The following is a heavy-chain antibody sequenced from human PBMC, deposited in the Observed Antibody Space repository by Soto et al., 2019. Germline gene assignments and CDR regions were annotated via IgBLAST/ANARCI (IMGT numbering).Heavy chain of an antibody. D-gene: IGHD6-13*01. V-gene: IGHV3-23*01. CDR2: ISGSGGST. Sequence: EVQLLESGGGLVQPGGSLRLSCAASGFTFSSYAMSWVRQAPGKGLEWVSAISGSGGSTYYADSVKGRFTISRDNSKNTQYMQMNSLRAEDTAVYYCAKHSARGYYYMDVWGKGTTVTVSS. CDR1: GFTFSSYA. CDR3: AKHSARGYYYMDV. J-gene: IGHJ6*03.